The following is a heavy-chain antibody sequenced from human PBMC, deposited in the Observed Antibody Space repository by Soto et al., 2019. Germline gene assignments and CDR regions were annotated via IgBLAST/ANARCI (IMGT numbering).Heavy chain of an antibody. V-gene: IGHV4-59*08. Sequence: QVQLQESGPGLVKPSETLSLTCAVSGDSIGTYYWSWIRQPPGKGLEWIAYINYIGNTNYNPSLKGRGTISVDTSKNQFSLKLSSVTAADTAVYYCARHWDTWGQGTLVTVSS. CDR3: ARHWDT. CDR2: INYIGNT. CDR1: GDSIGTYY. J-gene: IGHJ5*02.